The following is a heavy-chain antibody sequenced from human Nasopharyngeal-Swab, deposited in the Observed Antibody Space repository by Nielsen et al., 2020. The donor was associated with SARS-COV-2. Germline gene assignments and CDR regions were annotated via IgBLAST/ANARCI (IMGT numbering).Heavy chain of an antibody. Sequence: SETLSLTYTVSGGSISSGSYYWSWIRQPAGKGLEWIGRIYTSGSTNYNPSLKSRVTISVDTSKNQFSLKLSSVTAADTAVYYCARGRWDRYYYGMDVWGQGTTVTVSS. CDR3: ARGRWDRYYYGMDV. D-gene: IGHD1-26*01. CDR1: GGSISSGSYY. CDR2: IYTSGST. J-gene: IGHJ6*02. V-gene: IGHV4-61*02.